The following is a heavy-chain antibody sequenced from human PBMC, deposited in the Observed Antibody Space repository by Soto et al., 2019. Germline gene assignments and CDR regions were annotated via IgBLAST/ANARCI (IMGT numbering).Heavy chain of an antibody. D-gene: IGHD5-18*01. V-gene: IGHV1-18*01. J-gene: IGHJ6*02. CDR2: ISAYNGNT. CDR1: GYTFTSYG. Sequence: ASVKVSCKASGYTFTSYGISWVRQAPGQGLEWMGWISAYNGNTNYAQKLQGRVTMTTDTSTSTAYMELRSLRSDDTAVYYCARDPVRYSYGRYYYGMDVWGQGTTVTVSS. CDR3: ARDPVRYSYGRYYYGMDV.